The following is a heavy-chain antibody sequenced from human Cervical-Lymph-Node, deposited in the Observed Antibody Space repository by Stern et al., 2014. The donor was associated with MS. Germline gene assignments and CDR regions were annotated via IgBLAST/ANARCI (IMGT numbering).Heavy chain of an antibody. CDR2: ITPQGGVT. CDR3: AKGLYYDSSGFVF. Sequence: VQLVQSGAEVKRPGASVKVSCKTSGYTFTGYYIHWVRQAPGQGLELMGRITPQGGVTNYAQKFQDRVTMTRDTSISTAYMELSRLRSDDTAIYYCAKGLYYDSSGFVFWGQGTLVTVSS. J-gene: IGHJ4*02. D-gene: IGHD3-22*01. V-gene: IGHV1-2*06. CDR1: GYTFTGYY.